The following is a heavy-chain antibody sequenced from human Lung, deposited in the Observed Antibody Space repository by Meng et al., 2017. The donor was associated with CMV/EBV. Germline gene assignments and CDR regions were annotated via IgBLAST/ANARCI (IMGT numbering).Heavy chain of an antibody. CDR3: ARQYSSSYYSDY. CDR1: GGSLSGYY. J-gene: IGHJ4*02. D-gene: IGHD6-6*01. CDR2: IRHSGDIT. Sequence: SETLSLTCGIYGGSLSGYYWSWIRQTPGKELEWIGEIRHSGDITNYNPSLKSRVTISIDTSKKQFSLKLGAVTAADAAVYYCARQYSSSYYSDYWGQGTLVTVSS. V-gene: IGHV4-34*01.